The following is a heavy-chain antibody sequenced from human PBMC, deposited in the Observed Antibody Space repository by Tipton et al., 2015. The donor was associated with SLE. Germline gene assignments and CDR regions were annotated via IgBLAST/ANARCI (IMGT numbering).Heavy chain of an antibody. CDR1: GGSISNYY. Sequence: TLSLTCAVSGGSISNYYWSWIRQPPGKGLEWIGYIYYSGSINYNPSLKSRVTISVDTSKNQFSLNLSSVTAADTAVYYCARRRFGARGDAFDFWAQGTMVTVSS. J-gene: IGHJ3*01. V-gene: IGHV4-59*08. CDR3: ARRRFGARGDAFDF. CDR2: IYYSGSI. D-gene: IGHD3-10*01.